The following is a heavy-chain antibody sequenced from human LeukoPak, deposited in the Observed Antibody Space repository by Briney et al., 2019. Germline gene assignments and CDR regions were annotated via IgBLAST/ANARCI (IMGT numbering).Heavy chain of an antibody. CDR3: ASGYGGNINWFDP. D-gene: IGHD4-23*01. CDR2: IYTSGST. Sequence: SQTLSLTCTVSGGSISSGSYYWSWIRQPAGKGLEWIGRIYTSGSTNYNPSLKSRVTISVDTSKNQFSLKLSSVTAADTAVYYCASGYGGNINWFDPWGQGTLVTVSS. J-gene: IGHJ5*02. V-gene: IGHV4-61*02. CDR1: GGSISSGSYY.